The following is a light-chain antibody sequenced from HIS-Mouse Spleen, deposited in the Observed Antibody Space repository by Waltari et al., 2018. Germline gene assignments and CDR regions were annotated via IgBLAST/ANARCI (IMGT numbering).Light chain of an antibody. CDR1: SSDVGSYHL. V-gene: IGLV2-23*01. CDR2: EGS. J-gene: IGLJ3*02. CDR3: CSYAGSSTWV. Sequence: QSALTQPASVSGSPGQSTTIPCTGTSSDVGSYHLVSWYQQHPGKAPKLMIYEGSKRPSGVSNRFSGSKSGNTASLTISGLQAEDEADYYCCSYAGSSTWVFGGGTKLTVL.